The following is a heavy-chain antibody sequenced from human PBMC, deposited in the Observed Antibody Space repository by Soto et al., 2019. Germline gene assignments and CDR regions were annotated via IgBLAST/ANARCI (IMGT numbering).Heavy chain of an antibody. CDR2: INPSGGST. Sequence: ASVKVSCKASGYTFTSYYMHWVRQAPGQGLEWMGIINPSGGSTSYAQKFQGRVTMTRDTSTSTVYMELSSLRSEDTAVYYCARVLGYYDSSGYSRFGLDYWGQGTLVTVSS. J-gene: IGHJ4*02. V-gene: IGHV1-46*01. CDR1: GYTFTSYY. CDR3: ARVLGYYDSSGYSRFGLDY. D-gene: IGHD3-22*01.